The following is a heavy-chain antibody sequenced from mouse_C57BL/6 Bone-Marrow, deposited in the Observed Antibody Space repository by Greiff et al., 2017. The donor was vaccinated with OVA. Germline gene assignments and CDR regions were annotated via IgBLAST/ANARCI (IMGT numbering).Heavy chain of an antibody. Sequence: QVQLQQSGAELARPGASVQLSCKASGYTFTSYGLSWVKQRTGQGLEWIGEIYPRSGNTYYNEKFKGKATLTADKSSSTAYMELRSLTSEDSAVYFCARAGLTTVVAKNWFAYWGQGTLVTVSA. D-gene: IGHD1-1*01. V-gene: IGHV1-81*01. CDR2: IYPRSGNT. CDR1: GYTFTSYG. CDR3: ARAGLTTVVAKNWFAY. J-gene: IGHJ3*01.